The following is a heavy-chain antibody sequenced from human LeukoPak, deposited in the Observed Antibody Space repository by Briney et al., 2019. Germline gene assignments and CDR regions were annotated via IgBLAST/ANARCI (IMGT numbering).Heavy chain of an antibody. CDR1: GGSVSSSIYY. J-gene: IGHJ4*02. Sequence: PSETLSLTCTVSGGSVSSSIYYWGWIRQPPGKGLEWIGTIYYSGSAYYNSSLKSRVTISVDASKNQFSLKLSSVTAADTAVYYCARLNLGVAGDSWGQGSLVTVSS. V-gene: IGHV4-39*01. CDR3: ARLNLGVAGDS. D-gene: IGHD2-15*01. CDR2: IYYSGSA.